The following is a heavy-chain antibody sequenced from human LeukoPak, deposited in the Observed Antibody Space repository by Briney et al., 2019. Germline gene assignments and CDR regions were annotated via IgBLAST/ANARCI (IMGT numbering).Heavy chain of an antibody. CDR1: GFTFSSHW. J-gene: IGHJ4*02. CDR3: VRDCGFHTFDY. CDR2: MNRDGSEV. V-gene: IGHV3-7*05. Sequence: GGSLRLSCAASGFTFSSHWMNWVRQAPGKGPEFVATMNRDGSEVAYGNSVRGRFTISRDNTKNALYLQMSSLRGDDTAVYYCVRDCGFHTFDYWGQGTLVTVSS. D-gene: IGHD2-21*01.